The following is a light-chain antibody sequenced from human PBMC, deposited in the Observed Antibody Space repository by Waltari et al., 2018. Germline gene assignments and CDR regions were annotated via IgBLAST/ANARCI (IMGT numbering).Light chain of an antibody. Sequence: EIVMTQSPATLSVSPGEAVTLSCRASRAIANNLAWYQQKPGQALRVLIYDAATRATGIPARFRGSWSGTEFTLTITSLQSEDSAVYFCQQFNTGYSFGQGTKLEIK. CDR2: DAA. CDR3: QQFNTGYS. CDR1: RAIANN. J-gene: IGKJ2*01. V-gene: IGKV3-15*01.